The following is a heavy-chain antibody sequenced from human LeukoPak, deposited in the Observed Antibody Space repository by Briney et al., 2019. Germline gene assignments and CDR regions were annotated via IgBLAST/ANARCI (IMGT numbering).Heavy chain of an antibody. D-gene: IGHD1-14*01. J-gene: IGHJ4*02. V-gene: IGHV3-21*01. CDR3: VRENHGSFDY. Sequence: GGSLRLSCAASGFTFSDYDMNWVRQAPGKGLEWVSSISSSSIYVSYAESVKGRYTISRDNAKNSMYLQMNSLRAEDTAVYYCVRENHGSFDYWGQGSLVTVSS. CDR2: ISSSSIYV. CDR1: GFTFSDYD.